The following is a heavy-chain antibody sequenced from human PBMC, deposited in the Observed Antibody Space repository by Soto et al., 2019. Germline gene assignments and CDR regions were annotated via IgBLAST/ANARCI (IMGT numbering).Heavy chain of an antibody. D-gene: IGHD3-10*01. CDR1: GGTFSSYA. CDR3: ARAPRFGESPPLDY. CDR2: IIPIFGTA. J-gene: IGHJ4*02. Sequence: GASVKVSCKASGGTFSSYAISWVRQAPGQGLEWMGGIIPIFGTANYAQKFQGRVTITADESTSTAYMELSSLRSEDTAVYYCARAPRFGESPPLDYWGQGTLVTVSS. V-gene: IGHV1-69*13.